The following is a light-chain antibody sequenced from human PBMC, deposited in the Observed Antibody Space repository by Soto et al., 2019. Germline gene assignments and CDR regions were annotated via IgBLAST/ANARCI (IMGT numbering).Light chain of an antibody. CDR1: SSDVGGYNY. Sequence: QSVLTQPPSASGSPGQSVTISCTGTSSDVGGYNYVSWYQQHPGKAPKLMIYEVSKRPSGVPDRFSGSKSGNTASLTVSGRKAEDEADYYCSASAGSLYVFGTGTKLTV. CDR2: EVS. CDR3: SASAGSLYV. V-gene: IGLV2-8*01. J-gene: IGLJ1*01.